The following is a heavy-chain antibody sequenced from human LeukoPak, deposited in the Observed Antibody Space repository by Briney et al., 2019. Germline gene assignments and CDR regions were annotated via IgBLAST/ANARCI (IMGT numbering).Heavy chain of an antibody. V-gene: IGHV3-23*01. J-gene: IGHJ4*02. D-gene: IGHD3-9*01. CDR3: AGLYYDILTGIDY. CDR1: GFTFSSYA. CDR2: VSGSGGST. Sequence: GGSLRLSCAASGFTFSSYAMSWVRQAPGKGLEWVSAVSGSGGSTYYADSVKGRFTISRDNAKNSLYLQMNSLRAEDTAVYYCAGLYYDILTGIDYWGQGTLVTVSS.